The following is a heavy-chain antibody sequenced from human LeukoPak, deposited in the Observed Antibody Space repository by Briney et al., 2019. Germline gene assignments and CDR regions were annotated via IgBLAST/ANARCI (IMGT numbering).Heavy chain of an antibody. D-gene: IGHD3-3*01. CDR2: IYTSGST. CDR1: GGSISSGSYY. J-gene: IGHJ4*02. V-gene: IGHV4-61*02. CDR3: ARARSGHQWSGYLY. Sequence: SQTLSLTCTVSGGSISSGSYYWSWIRQPAGKGLEWIGRIYTSGSTNYNPSLKSRVTISVDTSKNQFSLKLSSVTAADTAVYYCARARSGHQWSGYLYWGQGTLVTVSS.